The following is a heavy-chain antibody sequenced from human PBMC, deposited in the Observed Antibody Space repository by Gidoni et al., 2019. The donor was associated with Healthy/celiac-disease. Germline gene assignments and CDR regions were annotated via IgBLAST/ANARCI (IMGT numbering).Heavy chain of an antibody. CDR2: IYYSGST. J-gene: IGHJ3*02. CDR1: VVSLSSFY. V-gene: IGHV4-59*01. D-gene: IGHD3-3*01. CDR3: ASYSVEWLLWDRIGAFDI. Sequence: QVQLQESGPGLVKPSETLSLTCAVSVVSLSSFYCSWIRQPPGKGLEWIGYIYYSGSTNYNPSIKSLVNISVDTSKNQISLKLSSVTAADTAVYYCASYSVEWLLWDRIGAFDIWGQGTMVTVSS.